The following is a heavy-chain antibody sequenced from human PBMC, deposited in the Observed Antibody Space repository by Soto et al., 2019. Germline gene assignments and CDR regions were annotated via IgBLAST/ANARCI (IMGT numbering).Heavy chain of an antibody. CDR3: AKDQAAGGTISRYFHD. V-gene: IGHV3-23*01. Sequence: EVQLLESGGGLVQPEGSLRLSCEASGFTFSSYAMSWVRQAPGKGLEWGSGISGGGGTTYYADSMKGRFTISRDNSKNTLYLQVNSLRAEDTAVYYCAKDQAAGGTISRYFHDWGQGTLVTVSS. CDR2: ISGGGGTT. CDR1: GFTFSSYA. J-gene: IGHJ1*01. D-gene: IGHD6-13*01.